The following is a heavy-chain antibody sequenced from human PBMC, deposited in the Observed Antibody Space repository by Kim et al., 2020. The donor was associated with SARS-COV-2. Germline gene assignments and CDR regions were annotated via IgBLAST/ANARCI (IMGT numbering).Heavy chain of an antibody. V-gene: IGHV4-4*07. D-gene: IGHD3-10*01. J-gene: IGHJ4*02. CDR3: ARNPRGCTVYFDY. Sequence: YNPSLKSRVTMSVDTSKNQFSLKLSSVTAADTAVYYCARNPRGCTVYFDYWGQGTLVTVSS.